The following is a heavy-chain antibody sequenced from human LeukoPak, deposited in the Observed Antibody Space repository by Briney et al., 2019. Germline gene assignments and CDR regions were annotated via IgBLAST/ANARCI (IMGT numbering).Heavy chain of an antibody. CDR1: GGTFSSYA. Sequence: ASVKVSCKASGGTFSSYAISWVRQAPGQGLEWMGGIIPIFGTANYAQKFQGRVTITADESTSTAYMELSSLRSEDTAVYYCARDYYGSGSYPPPYALYYWGQGTLVTVSS. CDR2: IIPIFGTA. V-gene: IGHV1-69*13. CDR3: ARDYYGSGSYPPPYALYY. D-gene: IGHD3-10*01. J-gene: IGHJ4*02.